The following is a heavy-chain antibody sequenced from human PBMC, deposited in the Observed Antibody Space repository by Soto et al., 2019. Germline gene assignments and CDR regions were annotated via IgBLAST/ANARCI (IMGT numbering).Heavy chain of an antibody. CDR3: ARGYSSGWTNYYYYGMDV. J-gene: IGHJ6*02. CDR1: GDSVSSNSAA. Sequence: PSQPLSLTCAISGDSVSSNSAAWNWIRQSPSRGLEWLGRTYYRSKWYNDYAVSVKSRITINPDTSKNHFSLQLNSVTPEDTAVYYFARGYSSGWTNYYYYGMDVWGQGTTVTVSS. D-gene: IGHD6-19*01. CDR2: TYYRSKWYN. V-gene: IGHV6-1*01.